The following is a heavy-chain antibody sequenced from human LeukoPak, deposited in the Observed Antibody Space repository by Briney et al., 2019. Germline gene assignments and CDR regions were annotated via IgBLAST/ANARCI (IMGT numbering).Heavy chain of an antibody. Sequence: SETLSLTCTVSGGSISSYYWSWIRQPPGKGLERIGYIYYSGSTSYNPSLKSRVTMSVDTSKNQFSLKLSSVTAADTAVYYCARSYPGYYFDYWGQGTLVTVSS. CDR1: GGSISSYY. CDR3: ARSYPGYYFDY. CDR2: IYYSGST. J-gene: IGHJ4*02. V-gene: IGHV4-59*01. D-gene: IGHD3-16*02.